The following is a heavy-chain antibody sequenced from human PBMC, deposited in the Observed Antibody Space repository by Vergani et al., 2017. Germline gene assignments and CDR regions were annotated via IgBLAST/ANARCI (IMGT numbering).Heavy chain of an antibody. CDR3: YTDYHDY. CDR2: IRSKNDGGTA. D-gene: IGHD2-2*02. CDR1: GFKFSQFG. Sequence: EVQLVESGGGVVQPGTSLRLSCEASGFKFSQFGMHWVRQGPGKGLEWIGRIRSKNDGGTADYAAPLKGRFTISRDDSKDSAFLLVNNLKTEDTAVYFCYTDYHDYWGQGTLVTVSS. J-gene: IGHJ4*02. V-gene: IGHV3-15*01.